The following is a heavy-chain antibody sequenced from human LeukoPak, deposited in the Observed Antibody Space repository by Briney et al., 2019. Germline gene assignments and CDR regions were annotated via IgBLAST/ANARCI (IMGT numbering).Heavy chain of an antibody. J-gene: IGHJ4*02. Sequence: GGSLRLSCAASGFTLSGSAMHWVRQAPGKGLEWVAFISYDGSNKYYADSVKGRFTISRDNSKNTLYLQMNSLTTEDTAAYYCAREAPFDYWGQGTLVTVSS. CDR1: GFTLSGSA. V-gene: IGHV3-30*04. CDR3: AREAPFDY. CDR2: ISYDGSNK.